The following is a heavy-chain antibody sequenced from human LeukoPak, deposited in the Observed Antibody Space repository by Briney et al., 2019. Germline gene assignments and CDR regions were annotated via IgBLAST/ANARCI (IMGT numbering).Heavy chain of an antibody. CDR2: IRSSSSYI. CDR1: GFTFSSYN. Sequence: GGSLRLSCAASGFTFSSYNMNWVRQAPGKGLEWVSFIRSSSSYIYYADSVKGRFTISRDNARNSLYLQVNSLRAEDTAIYYCAKVLVGDDYGDYVFDYWGQGTLVTVSS. J-gene: IGHJ4*02. V-gene: IGHV3-21*04. D-gene: IGHD4-17*01. CDR3: AKVLVGDDYGDYVFDY.